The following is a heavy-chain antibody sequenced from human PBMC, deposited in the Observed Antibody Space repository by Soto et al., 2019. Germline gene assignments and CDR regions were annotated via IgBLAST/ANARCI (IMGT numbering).Heavy chain of an antibody. CDR3: ATPDYDSKGYAFDV. V-gene: IGHV4-30-4*01. CDR2: IYYSGST. J-gene: IGHJ3*01. Sequence: SETLSLTCTVPGGSISSGEIYWSWIRQPPGKGLEWIGYIYYSGSTNYNPSLKSRITMSVDTSKNQFSLKLNSVTAADTAVYYCATPDYDSKGYAFDVWGQGTLVT. D-gene: IGHD3-22*01. CDR1: GGSISSGEIY.